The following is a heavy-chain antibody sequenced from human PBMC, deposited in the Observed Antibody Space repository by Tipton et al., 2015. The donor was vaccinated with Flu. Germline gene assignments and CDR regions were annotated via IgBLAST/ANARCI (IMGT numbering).Heavy chain of an antibody. J-gene: IGHJ4*02. CDR3: ARHGEGTFDY. Sequence: LTCAVYGYSISSGYFWGWIRQPPGKGLEWIGTIHHRGTTYYNPSLKSRVTMLLDTSKNQFSLRLTSVTAADTAVYYCARHGEGTFDYWGQGTLVAVSS. CDR2: IHHRGTT. V-gene: IGHV4-38-2*01. CDR1: GYSISSGYF. D-gene: IGHD3-10*01.